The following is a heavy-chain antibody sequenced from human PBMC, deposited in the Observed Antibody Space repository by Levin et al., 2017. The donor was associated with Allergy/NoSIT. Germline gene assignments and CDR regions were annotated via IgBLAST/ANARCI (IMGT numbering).Heavy chain of an antibody. CDR3: ARADSWAVGWFDP. D-gene: IGHD6-13*01. CDR1: GGSISPYY. V-gene: IGHV4-59*01. CDR2: VYYRGST. J-gene: IGHJ5*02. Sequence: GSLRLSCTVSGGSISPYYWNWIRQPPGKGLEWIGYVYYRGSTNYNPSLKSRVTLSVDTSKNQFSLKLNSVTAADAAVYYCARADSWAVGWFDPWGQGAMVTVSS.